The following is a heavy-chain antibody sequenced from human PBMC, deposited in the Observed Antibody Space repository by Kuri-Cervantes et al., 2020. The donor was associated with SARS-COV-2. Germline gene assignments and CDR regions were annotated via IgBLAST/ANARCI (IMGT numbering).Heavy chain of an antibody. CDR3: RYSGWSGPCYYYMDV. Sequence: SQTLSLTCAVYGGSFSGYYWSWIRQPPGKGLEWIGEINHSGSTNYNPSLKSRVTISVDTSKNQFSLKLSSVTAADTAVYYCRYSGWSGPCYYYMDVWGKGTTGTGSS. CDR1: GGSFSGYY. CDR2: INHSGST. D-gene: IGHD3-3*01. V-gene: IGHV4-34*01. J-gene: IGHJ6*03.